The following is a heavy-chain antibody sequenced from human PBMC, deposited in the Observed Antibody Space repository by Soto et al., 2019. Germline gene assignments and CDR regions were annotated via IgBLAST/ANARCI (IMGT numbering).Heavy chain of an antibody. V-gene: IGHV3-74*01. CDR3: ARVGYDILTGYPYFDY. Sequence: GGSLRLSCAASGFTFTNYWMHWVRQGPGKGLVWVARVDNDGTSATYADSVKGRFTISRDNAKNTLYLQMNSLRAEDTAVYYCARVGYDILTGYPYFDYWGQGTLVTVSS. CDR2: VDNDGTSA. D-gene: IGHD3-9*01. CDR1: GFTFTNYW. J-gene: IGHJ4*02.